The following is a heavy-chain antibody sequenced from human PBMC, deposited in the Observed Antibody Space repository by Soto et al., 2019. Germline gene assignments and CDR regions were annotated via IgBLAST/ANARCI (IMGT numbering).Heavy chain of an antibody. D-gene: IGHD3-10*01. CDR1: GYTFTTYI. J-gene: IGHJ4*02. CDR3: ARGSLWFGDLLHIDY. V-gene: IGHV1-3*01. CDR2: INAGNGHT. Sequence: ASVKVSCKASGYTFTTYIIHWVRQAPGQRLEWMGWINAGNGHTKYSRKFQGRVTITRDTSASTAYMELSSLRSEDTAVYYCARGSLWFGDLLHIDYWGQGTQVTVSS.